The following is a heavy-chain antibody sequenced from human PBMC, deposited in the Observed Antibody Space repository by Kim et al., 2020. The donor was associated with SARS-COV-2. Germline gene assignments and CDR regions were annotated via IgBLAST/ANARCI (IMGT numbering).Heavy chain of an antibody. J-gene: IGHJ4*02. Sequence: GGSLRLSCAASGFTFSSYAMSWVRQAPGKGLEWDSAISGSGGSTYYADSVKGRFTISRDNSKNTLYLQMNSLRAEDTAVYYCAKDCIAAAGMPPYFDYWGQGTLVTVSS. CDR1: GFTFSSYA. V-gene: IGHV3-23*01. CDR2: ISGSGGST. CDR3: AKDCIAAAGMPPYFDY. D-gene: IGHD6-13*01.